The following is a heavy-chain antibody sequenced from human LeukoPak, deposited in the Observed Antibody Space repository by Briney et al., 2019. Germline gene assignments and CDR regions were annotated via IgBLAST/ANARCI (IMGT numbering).Heavy chain of an antibody. J-gene: IGHJ5*02. CDR2: IGAYNGNT. V-gene: IGHV1-18*04. CDR3: ARDGKGYCSSTSCYAYWFDP. CDR1: GYTFTSYG. Sequence: ASVKVSCTASGYTFTSYGISWVRQAPGQGLEWMGWIGAYNGNTNYAQKLQGRVTMTTDTSTSTAYMELRSLRYDDTAVYYCARDGKGYCSSTSCYAYWFDPWGQGTLVTVSS. D-gene: IGHD2-2*01.